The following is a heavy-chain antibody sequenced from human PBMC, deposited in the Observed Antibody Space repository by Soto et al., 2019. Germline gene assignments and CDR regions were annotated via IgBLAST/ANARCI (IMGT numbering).Heavy chain of an antibody. V-gene: IGHV3-30-3*01. CDR1: GFTFSSYA. CDR3: ARTGTGTGTTYYYYGMDV. CDR2: ISYDGSNK. D-gene: IGHD1-7*01. Sequence: QVQLVESGGGVIQPGRSLRLYCAASGFTFSSYAMHWVRQAPGKGLEWVAVISYDGSNKYYADSVKGRFTISRDNSKNTLYLQMNSLRAEDTAVYYCARTGTGTGTTYYYYGMDVWGQGTTVTVSS. J-gene: IGHJ6*02.